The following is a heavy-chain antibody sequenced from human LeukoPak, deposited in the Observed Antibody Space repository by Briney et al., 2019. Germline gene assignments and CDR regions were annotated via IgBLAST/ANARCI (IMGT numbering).Heavy chain of an antibody. D-gene: IGHD3-22*01. V-gene: IGHV1-69*06. CDR1: GGTFSRYA. CDR3: ARTFGSAYYSFLYYFDY. Sequence: SVKVSCKASGGTFSRYAIAWVRQAPGQGLEWMGGIIPIFGTANYAQKFQGRVTITADKSTSTVYMELSSLRSEDTAVYYCARTFGSAYYSFLYYFDYWGQGTLVTVSS. CDR2: IIPIFGTA. J-gene: IGHJ4*02.